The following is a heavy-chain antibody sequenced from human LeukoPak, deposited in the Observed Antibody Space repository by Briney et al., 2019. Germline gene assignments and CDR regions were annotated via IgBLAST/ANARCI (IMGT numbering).Heavy chain of an antibody. V-gene: IGHV1-2*02. CDR1: GYTFTDYY. CDR2: INPTSGGT. D-gene: IGHD2-21*01. Sequence: ASVKVSCKASGYTFTDYYVNWVRQAPGQGLEWVGWINPTSGGTSYAQKFQGRVTLTRDTSINTAYMDLSSLRYDDTAIYYCAGGHSGDGYHFDYWGQGTLVAVSS. J-gene: IGHJ4*02. CDR3: AGGHSGDGYHFDY.